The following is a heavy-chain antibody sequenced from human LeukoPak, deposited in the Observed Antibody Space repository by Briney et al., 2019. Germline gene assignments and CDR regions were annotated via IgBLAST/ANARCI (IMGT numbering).Heavy chain of an antibody. CDR1: GYTFTSYA. Sequence: ASVKVSCTASGYTFTSYAMHWVRQAPGQRLEWMGWINAGNGNTKYSQKFQGRVTMTRDTSTSTVYMELSSLRSEDTAVYYCAREDGDYGKIFDYWGQGTLVTVSS. CDR2: INAGNGNT. V-gene: IGHV1-3*01. J-gene: IGHJ4*02. CDR3: AREDGDYGKIFDY. D-gene: IGHD4-17*01.